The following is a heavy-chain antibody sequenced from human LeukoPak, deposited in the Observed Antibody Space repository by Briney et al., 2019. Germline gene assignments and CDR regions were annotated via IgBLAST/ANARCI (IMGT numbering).Heavy chain of an antibody. CDR3: AGGYCSGGSCYIFDY. Sequence: GGSLRLSCAASGFTFSDYYMSWIRQAPGKGLEWISYISSSGSAIYYADSVKGRFTISRDNAKNSLYLQMNSLRAEDTAVYYCAGGYCSGGSCYIFDYWGQGTLVTVSS. CDR1: GFTFSDYY. J-gene: IGHJ4*02. D-gene: IGHD2-15*01. V-gene: IGHV3-11*04. CDR2: ISSSGSAI.